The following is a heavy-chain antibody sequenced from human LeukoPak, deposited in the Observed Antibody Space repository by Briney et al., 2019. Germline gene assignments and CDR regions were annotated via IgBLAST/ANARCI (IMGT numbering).Heavy chain of an antibody. D-gene: IGHD3-10*01. CDR3: AKNRGPLDI. CDR2: LYSSGST. V-gene: IGHV3-53*01. CDR1: GFAASSSN. J-gene: IGHJ3*02. Sequence: GGSLRLSCPTSGFAASSSNMSWVRQAPGKGLEWVSILYSSGSTYYADSVKGRFSISRDTSKNTLYLGMNSLRVDDTAVYYCAKNRGPLDIRGQGTMVIVSS.